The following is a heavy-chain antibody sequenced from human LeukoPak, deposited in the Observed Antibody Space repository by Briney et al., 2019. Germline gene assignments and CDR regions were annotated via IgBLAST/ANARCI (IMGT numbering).Heavy chain of an antibody. J-gene: IGHJ4*02. V-gene: IGHV3-7*05. CDR2: IKQDGSER. Sequence: GGSLRLSCAASGFILSSYWMSWVRQAPGRGLEWVANIKQDGSERYYVDSVKGRFTISRDNAKNSLYLQMNSLTTEDTAVYYCAREAYRDASVDYWGQGTLVTVSS. CDR1: GFILSSYW. D-gene: IGHD3-10*01. CDR3: AREAYRDASVDY.